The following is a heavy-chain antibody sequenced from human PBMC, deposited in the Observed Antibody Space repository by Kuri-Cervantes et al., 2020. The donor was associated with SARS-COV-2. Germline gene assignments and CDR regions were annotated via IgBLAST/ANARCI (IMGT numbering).Heavy chain of an antibody. D-gene: IGHD5-24*01. Sequence: GSLRLSCTVSGGSISSYYWNWIRQPPGKGLEWIAYIYYTGSANYNPSLKSRVTISVDTSKNQFSLKLSSVTAADTAVYYCARPKSNSRYGIGAFDIWGQGTMVTVSS. CDR1: GGSISSYY. CDR2: IYYTGSA. CDR3: ARPKSNSRYGIGAFDI. J-gene: IGHJ3*02. V-gene: IGHV4-59*08.